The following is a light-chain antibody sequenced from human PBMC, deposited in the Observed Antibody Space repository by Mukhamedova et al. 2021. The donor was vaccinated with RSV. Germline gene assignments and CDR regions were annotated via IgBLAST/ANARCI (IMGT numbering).Light chain of an antibody. CDR2: WAS. Sequence: SQSVLYSSNNKNYLAWYQQKPGQPPKLLIYWASTRESGVPDRFSGSGSGTDFTLTISSLQAEDVAVYYCQQYYSTPPTFGQGTK. J-gene: IGKJ1*01. CDR1: QSVLYSSNNKNY. V-gene: IGKV4-1*01. CDR3: QQYYSTPPT.